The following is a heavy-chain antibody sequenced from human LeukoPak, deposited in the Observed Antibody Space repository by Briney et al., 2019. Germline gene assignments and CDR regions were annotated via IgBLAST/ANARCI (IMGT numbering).Heavy chain of an antibody. D-gene: IGHD4-23*01. CDR2: SRNKTKSYTT. Sequence: GGSLTLSCAVSGFTFSDHYMDWVRQAPGKGLEWVGRSRNKTKSYTTEYAASVEGRFTISRDDSNNSLYLQMNSLKTEDTAVYYCARVYGGKRYDFDLWGQGTLVTVSS. CDR1: GFTFSDHY. J-gene: IGHJ4*02. V-gene: IGHV3-72*01. CDR3: ARVYGGKRYDFDL.